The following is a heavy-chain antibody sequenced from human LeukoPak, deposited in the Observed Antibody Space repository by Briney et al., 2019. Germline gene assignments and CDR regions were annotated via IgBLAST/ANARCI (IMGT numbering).Heavy chain of an antibody. CDR3: AKFYGSGRRDYYYYYMDV. Sequence: GRSLRLSCAASGFTFSSYAMHWVRQAPGKGLEWVAVISYDGSNKYYADSVKGRFTISRDNSKNTLYLQMNSLRAEDTAVYYCAKFYGSGRRDYYYYYMDVWGKGTTVTVSS. CDR1: GFTFSSYA. CDR2: ISYDGSNK. J-gene: IGHJ6*03. V-gene: IGHV3-30-3*01. D-gene: IGHD3-10*01.